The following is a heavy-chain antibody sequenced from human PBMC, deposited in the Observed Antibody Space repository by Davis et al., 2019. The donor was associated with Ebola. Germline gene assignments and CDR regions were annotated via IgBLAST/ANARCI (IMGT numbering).Heavy chain of an antibody. CDR1: GGSISSGSYY. V-gene: IGHV4-61*09. D-gene: IGHD3-10*01. Sequence: LRLSCTVSGGSISSGSYYWSWIRQPAGKGLEWIGHIYTSGSTNYNPSLKSRVTISVDTSKNQFSLKLSSVTAADTAVYYCARDGRYYGSGQKDGMDVWGQGTTVTVSS. J-gene: IGHJ6*02. CDR2: IYTSGST. CDR3: ARDGRYYGSGQKDGMDV.